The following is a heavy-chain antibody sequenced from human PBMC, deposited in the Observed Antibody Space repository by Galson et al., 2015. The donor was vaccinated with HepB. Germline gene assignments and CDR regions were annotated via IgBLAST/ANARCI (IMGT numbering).Heavy chain of an antibody. D-gene: IGHD5-12*01. CDR3: VRDRGSGFGGNDVPSFDY. CDR2: ISSDSTTI. V-gene: IGHV3-48*01. CDR1: GFRLTDYA. Sequence: SLRLSCAASGFRLTDYAMNWVRRAPGKGLEWAAYISSDSTTIHYADSVKGRFTISRDNAKNSVFLQMNSLRGEDTAVYYCVRDRGSGFGGNDVPSFDYWGLGRLVTVSP. J-gene: IGHJ4*01.